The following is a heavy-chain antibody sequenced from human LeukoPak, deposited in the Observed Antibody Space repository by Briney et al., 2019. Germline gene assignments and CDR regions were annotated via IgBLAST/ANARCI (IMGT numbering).Heavy chain of an antibody. CDR3: ARDITMVRGVNYGMDV. Sequence: ASVKVSCKASGGTFSSYAISWVRQAPGQGLEWMGRIIPILGIANYAQKFQGRVTITADKSTSTAYMELSSLRSEDTAVYYCARDITMVRGVNYGMDVWVQGTTVSVSS. J-gene: IGHJ6*02. V-gene: IGHV1-69*04. CDR2: IIPILGIA. D-gene: IGHD3-10*01. CDR1: GGTFSSYA.